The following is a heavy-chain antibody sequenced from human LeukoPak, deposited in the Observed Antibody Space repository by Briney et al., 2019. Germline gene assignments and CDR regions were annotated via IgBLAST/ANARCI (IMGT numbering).Heavy chain of an antibody. Sequence: PGGSLRLSCAASGFTFSSYGMHWVRQAPGKGLEWVAFIRYDGSNKYYADSVKGRFTISRDNSKNTLYLQMNSLRAEDTAVYYCAKGGYYDSSGYYFGYYYYGMDVWGQGTTVTVSS. J-gene: IGHJ6*02. CDR2: IRYDGSNK. D-gene: IGHD3-22*01. CDR3: AKGGYYDSSGYYFGYYYYGMDV. CDR1: GFTFSSYG. V-gene: IGHV3-30*02.